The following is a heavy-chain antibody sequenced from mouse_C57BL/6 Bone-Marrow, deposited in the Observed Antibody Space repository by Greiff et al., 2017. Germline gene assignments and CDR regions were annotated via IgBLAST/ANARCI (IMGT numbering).Heavy chain of an antibody. V-gene: IGHV1-50*01. CDR3: AYGNYVGFAY. Sequence: QVQLQQPGAELVKPGASVKLSCKASGYTFTSYWMQWVKQRPGQGLEWIGEIDPSDSYTNYNQQFKGKATLTVDTSSSTAYMQLSSLTSEDSAVYYCAYGNYVGFAYWGQGTLVTVSA. D-gene: IGHD2-1*01. CDR1: GYTFTSYW. CDR2: IDPSDSYT. J-gene: IGHJ3*01.